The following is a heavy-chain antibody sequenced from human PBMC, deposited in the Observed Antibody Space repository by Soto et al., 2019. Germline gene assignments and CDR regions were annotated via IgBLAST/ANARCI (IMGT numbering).Heavy chain of an antibody. Sequence: EVQLLESGGGLVQPGGSLRLSCAASGFSFSSYAMSWVRQAPGKGLEWVSRLSGSGGSTYYADSVKGRFTISRDNSKNTLALQMNSLRAEDTAVYYCAKIYSSWSTFDYWGQGTLVTVSS. J-gene: IGHJ4*02. CDR3: AKIYSSWSTFDY. CDR1: GFSFSSYA. V-gene: IGHV3-23*01. CDR2: LSGSGGST. D-gene: IGHD6-13*01.